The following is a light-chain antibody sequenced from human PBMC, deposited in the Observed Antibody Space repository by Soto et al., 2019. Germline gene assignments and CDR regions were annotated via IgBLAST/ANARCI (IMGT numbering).Light chain of an antibody. J-gene: IGLJ1*01. CDR1: SSEVGGCNY. V-gene: IGLV2-8*01. CDR3: SSYAGSNIPDV. Sequence: QSALTQPPSASGSPGQSVTISCTGTSSEVGGCNYVSWHQQHPRKAPKLIIYEVSKRPSRVPDPFSRSKSGNTASLTVSGLQAEDEADYYSSSYAGSNIPDVFRTGTIVTVL. CDR2: EVS.